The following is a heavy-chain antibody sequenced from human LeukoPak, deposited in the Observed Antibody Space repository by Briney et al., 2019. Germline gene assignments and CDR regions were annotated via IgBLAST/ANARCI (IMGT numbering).Heavy chain of an antibody. D-gene: IGHD1-26*01. J-gene: IGHJ4*02. V-gene: IGHV3-30-3*01. CDR1: GFTFSSYA. Sequence: GGSLRLSCAASGFTFSSYAMHWVRQAPGKGLEWVAVISYDGSNKYYADSVKGRFTISRDNSKNTLYLQTNSLRAEDTAVYYCARSLLIVGATTSFYFDYWGQGTLVTVSS. CDR3: ARSLLIVGATTSFYFDY. CDR2: ISYDGSNK.